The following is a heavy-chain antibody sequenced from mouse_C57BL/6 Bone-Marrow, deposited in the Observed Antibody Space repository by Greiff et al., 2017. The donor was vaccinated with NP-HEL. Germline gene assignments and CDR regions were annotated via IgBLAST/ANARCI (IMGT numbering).Heavy chain of an antibody. D-gene: IGHD6-5*01. Sequence: EVKLQESGAELVRPGASVKLSCTASGFNIKDDYMHWVKQRPEQGLEWIGWIDPENGDTEYASKFQGKATITADTSSNTAYLQLSSLTSEDTAVYYCMPNYFDYGGQGTTLTVSS. CDR1: GFNIKDDY. CDR3: MPNYFDY. V-gene: IGHV14-4*01. J-gene: IGHJ2*01. CDR2: IDPENGDT.